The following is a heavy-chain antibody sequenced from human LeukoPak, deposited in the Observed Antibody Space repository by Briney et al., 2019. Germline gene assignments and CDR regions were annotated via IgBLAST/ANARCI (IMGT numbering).Heavy chain of an antibody. CDR2: IRYDGSNK. V-gene: IGHV3-30*02. CDR1: GFTFSSYG. D-gene: IGHD3-9*01. J-gene: IGHJ3*02. CDR3: AKVRGLRYFDSKPDAFDI. Sequence: AGGSLRLSCAASGFTFSSYGMHWVRQAPGKGLEWVAFIRYDGSNKYYADSVKGRFTISRDNSKNTLYLQMNSLRAEDTAVYYCAKVRGLRYFDSKPDAFDIWGQGTMVTVSS.